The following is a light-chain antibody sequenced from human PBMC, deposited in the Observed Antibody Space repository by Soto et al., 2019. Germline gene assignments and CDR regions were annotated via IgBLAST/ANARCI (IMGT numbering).Light chain of an antibody. J-gene: IGKJ1*01. Sequence: EIVLTQSPGTLSLSPGERATLSCRASLSVRSSYLAWYQQRPGQPPRLLMDGATRATGIPDRFSGSGSGTDFTLTISRLEPEDFAVYYCQQYGSSPQTFGQGTKVDIK. V-gene: IGKV3-20*01. CDR2: GA. CDR1: LSVRSSY. CDR3: QQYGSSPQT.